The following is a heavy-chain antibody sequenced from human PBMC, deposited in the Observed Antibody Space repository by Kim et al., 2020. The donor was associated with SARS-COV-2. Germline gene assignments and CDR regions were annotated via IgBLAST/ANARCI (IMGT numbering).Heavy chain of an antibody. Sequence: SETLSLTCTVSGGSISSYYWSWIRQPPGKGLEWIGYIYYSGSTNYNPSLKSRVTISVDTSKNQFSLKLSSVTAADTAVYYCARGGVGATRIRVFDYWGQGTLVTVSS. CDR2: IYYSGST. CDR1: GGSISSYY. V-gene: IGHV4-59*13. CDR3: ARGGVGATRIRVFDY. J-gene: IGHJ4*02. D-gene: IGHD1-26*01.